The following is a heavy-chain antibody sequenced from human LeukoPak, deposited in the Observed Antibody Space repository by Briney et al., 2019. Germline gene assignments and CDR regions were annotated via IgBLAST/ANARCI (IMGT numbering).Heavy chain of an antibody. CDR2: ISSSGSTI. CDR3: ARDLIGANHYFDY. CDR1: GFTFSSYW. D-gene: IGHD4/OR15-4a*01. J-gene: IGHJ4*02. Sequence: PGGSLRLSCAASGFTFSSYWMSWVRQAPGKGLEWVSYISSSGSTIYYADSVKGRFTISRDNAKNSLYLQMNSLRAEDTAVYYCARDLIGANHYFDYWGQGTLVTVSS. V-gene: IGHV3-48*04.